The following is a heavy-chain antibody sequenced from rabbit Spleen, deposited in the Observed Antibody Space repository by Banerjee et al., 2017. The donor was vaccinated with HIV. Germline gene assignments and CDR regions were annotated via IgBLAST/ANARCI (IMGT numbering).Heavy chain of an antibody. J-gene: IGHJ6*01. CDR3: ARDTGSSFSSYGMDL. V-gene: IGHV1S43*01. Sequence: QQQLEESGGGLVKPGGTLTLTCKASGVDFSSYYYMCWVRQAPGKGLEWIGYIDPLFGITYYANWVNGRFSISRENAQNTVFLQMTSLTVADTATYFCARDTGSSFSSYGMDLWGPGTLVTVS. D-gene: IGHD8-1*01. CDR1: GVDFSSYYY. CDR2: IDPLFGIT.